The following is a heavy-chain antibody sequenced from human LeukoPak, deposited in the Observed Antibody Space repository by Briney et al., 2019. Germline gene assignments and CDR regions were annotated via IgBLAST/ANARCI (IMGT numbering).Heavy chain of an antibody. Sequence: PSEALSPTCTVSGGSISSSSYYWGWIRQPPGKGLEWIGSIYYSGSTYYNPSLKSRVTISVDTSKNQFSLKLSSVTAADTAVYYCARGQKDYDIFTGPPGSSPYFDSWGQGTLVTVSS. CDR3: ARGQKDYDIFTGPPGSSPYFDS. CDR1: GGSISSSSYY. J-gene: IGHJ4*02. V-gene: IGHV4-39*07. D-gene: IGHD3-9*01. CDR2: IYYSGST.